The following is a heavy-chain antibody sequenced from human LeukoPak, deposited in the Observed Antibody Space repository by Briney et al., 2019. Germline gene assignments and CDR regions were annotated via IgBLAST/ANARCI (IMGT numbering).Heavy chain of an antibody. V-gene: IGHV4-34*01. Sequence: KPSETLSLTCAVYGVSFSGYYWSWIRQPPGKGLEWIGEINHSGSTNYNPSLKSRVTISVDTSKNQFSLKLSSVTAADTAVYYCARSHPAAMNYWGQGTLVTVSS. D-gene: IGHD2-2*01. J-gene: IGHJ4*02. CDR2: INHSGST. CDR3: ARSHPAAMNY. CDR1: GVSFSGYY.